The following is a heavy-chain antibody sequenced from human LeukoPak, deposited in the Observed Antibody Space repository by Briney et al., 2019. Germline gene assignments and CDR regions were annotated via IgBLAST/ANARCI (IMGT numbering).Heavy chain of an antibody. CDR2: ISPWSDYI. D-gene: IGHD4-23*01. V-gene: IGHV3-21*01. Sequence: GGSLRLSCAASGFTFSSYAMSWVRQAPGKGLEWVSAISPWSDYIYYVDSVKGRFTISRDNAKNTLYLQMNSLRAEDTAVYYCARDLTPGLNWFDPWGQGTLVTVSS. CDR3: ARDLTPGLNWFDP. J-gene: IGHJ5*02. CDR1: GFTFSSYA.